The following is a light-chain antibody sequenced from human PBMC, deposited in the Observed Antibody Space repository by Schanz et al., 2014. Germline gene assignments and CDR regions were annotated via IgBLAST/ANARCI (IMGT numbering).Light chain of an antibody. CDR1: SSNIGAGYD. J-gene: IGLJ1*01. CDR2: GNS. V-gene: IGLV1-40*01. Sequence: QSVLTQPPSVSGAPGQRVTISCTGSSSNIGAGYDVHWYQHLPGTAPKLLIYGNSKRPSGVPDRFSGSKSGTSASLAITGLQAEDEADYYCQSYDSSLREVFGTGTKLTV. CDR3: QSYDSSLREV.